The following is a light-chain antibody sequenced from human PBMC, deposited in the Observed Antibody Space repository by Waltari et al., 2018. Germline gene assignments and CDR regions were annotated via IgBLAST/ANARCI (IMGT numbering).Light chain of an antibody. CDR3: QQYYNNPFT. V-gene: IGKV1-NL1*01. J-gene: IGKJ3*01. CDR1: QGFRNS. Sequence: DIQMTQSPSSLSASVGDRVTITCRASQGFRNSVAWYQQKPGKAPKLLIHTVSRLQSGFPSRFSGIGSGTDYTLTISGLQPEDFATYYCQQYYNNPFTFGPGTKVDIK. CDR2: TVS.